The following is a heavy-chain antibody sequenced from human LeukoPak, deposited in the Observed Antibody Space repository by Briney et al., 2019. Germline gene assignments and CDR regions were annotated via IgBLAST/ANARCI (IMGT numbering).Heavy chain of an antibody. CDR2: IRYDGSNK. D-gene: IGHD4-17*01. CDR3: TTIRGFYGDYPDY. CDR1: GFTFSSYG. Sequence: GGSLRLSCAASGFTFSSYGMHWVRQAPGKGLEWVAFIRYDGSNKYYADSVKGRFTISRDNSKNTLYLQMNSLKTEDTAVYYCTTIRGFYGDYPDYWGQGTLVTVSS. V-gene: IGHV3-30*02. J-gene: IGHJ4*02.